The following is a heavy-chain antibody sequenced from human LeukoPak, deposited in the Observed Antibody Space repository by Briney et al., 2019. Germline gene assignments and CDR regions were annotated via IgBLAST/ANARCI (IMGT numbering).Heavy chain of an antibody. Sequence: AGGSPRLSCAASGFTFSSYEMNWVRQAPGKGLEWVSYISSSGSTIYYADSVKGRFTISRDNAKNSLYLQMNSLRAEDTAVYYCARGYYDFWSGYSTYYYYGMDVWGQGTTVTVSS. V-gene: IGHV3-48*03. CDR1: GFTFSSYE. J-gene: IGHJ6*02. CDR3: ARGYYDFWSGYSTYYYYGMDV. D-gene: IGHD3-3*01. CDR2: ISSSGSTI.